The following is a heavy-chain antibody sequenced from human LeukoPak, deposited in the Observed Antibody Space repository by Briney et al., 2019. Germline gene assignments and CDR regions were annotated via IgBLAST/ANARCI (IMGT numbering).Heavy chain of an antibody. J-gene: IGHJ4*02. CDR2: IVSSSSTI. D-gene: IGHD3-22*01. Sequence: GGSLRLSCGAAGFTFSTYSMNWVRQAPGKGLEWVSYIVSSSSTIYYADSVKGRFTVSRDNAENSLYLQMNSLRDEDTAVYYCARGFYDNDGYCFDYWGQGTLVTVSS. CDR1: GFTFSTYS. V-gene: IGHV3-48*02. CDR3: ARGFYDNDGYCFDY.